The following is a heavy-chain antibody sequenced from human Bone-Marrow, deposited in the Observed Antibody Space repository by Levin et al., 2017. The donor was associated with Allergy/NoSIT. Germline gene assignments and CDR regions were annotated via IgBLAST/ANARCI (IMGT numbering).Heavy chain of an antibody. CDR3: ARSPRPDDYGDYGARRPIYYMDV. Sequence: GGSLRLSCAASGFTFSSYAMSWVRQAPGKGLEWVSAISGSGGSTYYADSVKGRFTISRDNSKNTLYLQMNSLRAEDTAVYYCARSPRPDDYGDYGARRPIYYMDVWGKGTTVTVSS. V-gene: IGHV3-23*01. CDR2: ISGSGGST. D-gene: IGHD4-17*01. CDR1: GFTFSSYA. J-gene: IGHJ6*03.